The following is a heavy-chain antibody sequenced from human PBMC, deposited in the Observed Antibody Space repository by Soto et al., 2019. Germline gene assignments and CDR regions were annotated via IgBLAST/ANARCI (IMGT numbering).Heavy chain of an antibody. Sequence: ASVKVSCKASGYTFTTYYMHWVRQAPGQGLEWMGIINPSGGSTSYAQKFQGRVTMTRDTSTSTVYMELSSLRSDDTAVYYCARDLYVLTRISLIVVAHPGDIWG. D-gene: IGHD3-22*01. V-gene: IGHV1-46*03. CDR2: INPSGGST. CDR3: ARDLYVLTRISLIVVAHPGDI. CDR1: GYTFTTYY. J-gene: IGHJ3*02.